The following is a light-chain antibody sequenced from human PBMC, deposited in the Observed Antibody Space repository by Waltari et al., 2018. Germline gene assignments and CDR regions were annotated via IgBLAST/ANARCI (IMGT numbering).Light chain of an antibody. V-gene: IGKV3-20*01. Sequence: EIVLTQSPGTLSLSPGERATLSCRASQSVRGSLAWYQQKAGQAPRLLIYGASSRATGIPDRFSGGGSGTDFSLTISRLDPEDFAVYYCQHYVRLPATFGQGTKVEI. CDR3: QHYVRLPAT. CDR1: QSVRGS. J-gene: IGKJ1*01. CDR2: GAS.